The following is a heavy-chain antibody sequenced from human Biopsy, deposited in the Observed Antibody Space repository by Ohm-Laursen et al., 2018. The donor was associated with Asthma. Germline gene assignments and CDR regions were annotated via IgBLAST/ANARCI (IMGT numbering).Heavy chain of an antibody. CDR2: IKHDGSEK. Sequence: SLRLSCAASGFTFGDYCMSWVRQVPGQGLEWVANIKHDGSEKNHMDSLKGRFTISRDNAKILLLLQMNSLRAEDTAVYYCARTFPFWGPYHAEHSNLGGQATWSPSP. CDR3: ARTFPFWGPYHAEHSNL. CDR1: GFTFGDYC. J-gene: IGHJ1*01. D-gene: IGHD3-16*01. V-gene: IGHV3-7*01.